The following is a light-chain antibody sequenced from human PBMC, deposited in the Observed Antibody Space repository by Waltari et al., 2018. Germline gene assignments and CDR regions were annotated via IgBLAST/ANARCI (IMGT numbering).Light chain of an antibody. V-gene: IGLV3-1*01. J-gene: IGLJ2*01. CDR2: QDK. Sequence: SYEGTQPPSVSVSAGQTATIVCSGGKLGTKSICWSQQKSGQSPVLVIYQDKRRPSGIPERFSASNSGNTATLTISGTQVMDEADYYCHTWDTNTAIFGGGTKLTVL. CDR1: KLGTKS. CDR3: HTWDTNTAI.